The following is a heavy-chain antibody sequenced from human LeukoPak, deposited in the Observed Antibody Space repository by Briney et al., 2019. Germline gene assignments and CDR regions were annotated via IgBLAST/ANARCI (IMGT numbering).Heavy chain of an antibody. Sequence: PSETLSLTCTVSGGSITSSSYYWGWIRQPPGKGLEWIGSIYYSGSTYYNPSLKSRVTISVDTSKNQFSLKLSSMIAADTAVYYCARGGYCSSTSCYDYWGQGTLVTVSS. V-gene: IGHV4-39*01. CDR1: GGSITSSSYY. D-gene: IGHD2-2*01. J-gene: IGHJ4*02. CDR3: ARGGYCSSTSCYDY. CDR2: IYYSGST.